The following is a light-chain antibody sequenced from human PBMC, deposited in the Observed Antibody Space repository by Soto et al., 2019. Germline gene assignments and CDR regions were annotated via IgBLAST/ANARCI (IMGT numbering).Light chain of an antibody. CDR1: SSDVGNYNL. CDR3: CSLAGSSTYVV. V-gene: IGLV2-23*01. CDR2: EGS. J-gene: IGLJ2*01. Sequence: QSALTQPASVSGSPGQSITISCTGTSSDVGNYNLVSWYQQHPGKAPKLMIYEGSKRPSGVSNRFSGSKSGNTASLTISGLQAEDEADYYCCSLAGSSTYVVFGGGTKVTVL.